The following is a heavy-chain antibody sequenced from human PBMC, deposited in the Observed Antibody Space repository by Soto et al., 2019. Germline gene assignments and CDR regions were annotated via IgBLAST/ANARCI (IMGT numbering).Heavy chain of an antibody. J-gene: IGHJ6*02. CDR2: IIPIFGTA. D-gene: IGHD3-3*01. Sequence: TVNVSCKASGGTFSSYSSSWVRQAPGQGLEWMGGIIPIFGTANYAQKFQGRVTITADESTSTAYMELSSLRSEDTAMYYCARSNDFWRGQDYYYGMDVWGQGTTVTVSS. V-gene: IGHV1-69*13. CDR3: ARSNDFWRGQDYYYGMDV. CDR1: GGTFSSYS.